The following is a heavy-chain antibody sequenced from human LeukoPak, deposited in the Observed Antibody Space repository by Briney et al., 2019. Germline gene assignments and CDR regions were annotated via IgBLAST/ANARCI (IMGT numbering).Heavy chain of an antibody. J-gene: IGHJ6*03. CDR1: GFTFSNYG. CDR3: AKEKNDYSDYSYMDV. CDR2: IRYEGSNK. Sequence: PGGSLRLSCAASGFTFSNYGMHWVRQAPGKGLEWVAFIRYEGSNKYCADSVKGRFTVSRDNTKNTLYLQMNGLRAEDTAAYYCAKEKNDYSDYSYMDVWGKGTTVTVSS. V-gene: IGHV3-30*02. D-gene: IGHD4-11*01.